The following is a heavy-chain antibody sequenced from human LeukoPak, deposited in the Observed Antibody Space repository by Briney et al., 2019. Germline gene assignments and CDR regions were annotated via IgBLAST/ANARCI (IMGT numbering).Heavy chain of an antibody. CDR2: ISWNSGSI. Sequence: GRSLRLSCAASGFTFDDYAMHWVRQAPGKGLEWVSGISWNSGSIGYADSVKGRFTISRDNAKNSLYLQMNRLRAEDTALYYCAKDAVVGATTFFDYWGQGTLVTVSS. V-gene: IGHV3-9*01. CDR1: GFTFDDYA. CDR3: AKDAVVGATTFFDY. D-gene: IGHD1-26*01. J-gene: IGHJ4*02.